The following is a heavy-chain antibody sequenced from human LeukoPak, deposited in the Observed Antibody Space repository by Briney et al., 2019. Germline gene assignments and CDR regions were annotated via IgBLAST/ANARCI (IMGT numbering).Heavy chain of an antibody. V-gene: IGHV1-8*01. CDR2: MNPNSGNT. J-gene: IGHJ4*02. CDR3: ARGFYCTSTSCYAQYFDY. CDR1: GYTFTSYD. Sequence: ASVKVSCKASGYTFTSYDINWVRQATGQGLEWMGWMNPNSGNTGYAQKFQGRVNMTRNTSTSTAYMELGSLRSEDTAVYYCARGFYCTSTSCYAQYFDYWGQGALVTVSS. D-gene: IGHD2-2*01.